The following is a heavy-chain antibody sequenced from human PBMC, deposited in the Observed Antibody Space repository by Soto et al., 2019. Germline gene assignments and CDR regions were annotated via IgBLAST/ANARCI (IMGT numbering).Heavy chain of an antibody. D-gene: IGHD4-4*01. CDR3: AREHYNRYYYYGMDV. CDR2: ISGSGDST. Sequence: EVQLLESGGGLVQPGGSLRLSCAASGFTFSRYAMSWVRQAPGKGLEWVSVISGSGDSTYYADSVKGRFTISRDNPKNTLDLQMNSQRAEDTAVYYCAREHYNRYYYYGMDVWGQWNGVTVSS. J-gene: IGHJ6*02. V-gene: IGHV3-23*01. CDR1: GFTFSRYA.